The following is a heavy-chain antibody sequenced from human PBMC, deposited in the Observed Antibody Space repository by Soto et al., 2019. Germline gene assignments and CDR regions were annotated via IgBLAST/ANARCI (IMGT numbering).Heavy chain of an antibody. D-gene: IGHD3-22*01. V-gene: IGHV1-58*01. J-gene: IGHJ4*02. Sequence: SVKVSCKASGFTFTSSAVQWVRQARGQRLEWIGWIVVGSGNTNYAQKFQERVTITRDMSTSTAYMELSSLRSEDTAVYYCAEAPFSSGYYSYFDYWGQGTLVTVSS. CDR3: AEAPFSSGYYSYFDY. CDR2: IVVGSGNT. CDR1: GFTFTSSA.